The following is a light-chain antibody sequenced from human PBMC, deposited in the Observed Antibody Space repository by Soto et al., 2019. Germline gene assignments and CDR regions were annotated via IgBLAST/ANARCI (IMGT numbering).Light chain of an antibody. CDR3: QQSYSSPWT. CDR2: SAS. Sequence: DIKMNQSPSSLSAFVGDRVTITCRTSQIISSSLNWYQQKPGKAPKLLIYSASSLQSGVPSRFSGSGSGADFTLTISSLQPEDFATYYCQQSYSSPWTFGQGTNVDI. CDR1: QIISSS. J-gene: IGKJ1*01. V-gene: IGKV1-39*01.